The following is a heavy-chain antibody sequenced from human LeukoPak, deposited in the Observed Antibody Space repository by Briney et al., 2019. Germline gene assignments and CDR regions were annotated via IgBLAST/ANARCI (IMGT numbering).Heavy chain of an antibody. CDR2: INHSGST. CDR3: ARGNY. J-gene: IGHJ4*02. V-gene: IGHV4-34*01. Sequence: SETLSLTCAVYGGSFSGYYWSWIRQPPGKGLEWIGEINHSGSTNYNPSLKSRVTISVDTSKDQFSLKPSSVTAADTAVYYCARGNYWGQGTLVTVSS. CDR1: GGSFSGYY.